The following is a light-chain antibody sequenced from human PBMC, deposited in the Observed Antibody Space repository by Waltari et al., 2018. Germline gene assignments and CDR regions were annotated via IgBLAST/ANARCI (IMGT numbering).Light chain of an antibody. CDR2: GSS. CDR1: EGISTY. V-gene: IGKV1-9*01. J-gene: IGKJ4*01. Sequence: IQLTQSPSSLSASVGDKVTITCRASEGISTYLAWYQQQPGKAPKPLIYGSSNLQSGVPSRFSGSGSGTDFTLTISSLQPGDFATYYCQQLDKYPLTFGGGTKVEIK. CDR3: QQLDKYPLT.